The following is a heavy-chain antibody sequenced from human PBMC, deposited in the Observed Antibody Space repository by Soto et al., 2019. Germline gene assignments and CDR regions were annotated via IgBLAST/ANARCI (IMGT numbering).Heavy chain of an antibody. D-gene: IGHD3-22*01. CDR2: ISGSGGST. CDR3: AKGPAYYYDSSGYYYELHYFDY. J-gene: IGHJ4*02. Sequence: PGGSLRLSCAASGFTFSSYAMSWVRQAPGKGLEWVSAISGSGGSTYYADSVKGRFTISRDNSKNTLYLQMNSLRAEDTAVYYCAKGPAYYYDSSGYYYELHYFDYWGQGTLVTVSS. V-gene: IGHV3-23*01. CDR1: GFTFSSYA.